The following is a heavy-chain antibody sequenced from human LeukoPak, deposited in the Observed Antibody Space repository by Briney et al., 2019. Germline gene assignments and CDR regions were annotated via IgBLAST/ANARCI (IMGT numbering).Heavy chain of an antibody. D-gene: IGHD7-27*01. CDR2: IDQDGRDK. CDR1: GFTFSSYA. J-gene: IGHJ5*02. V-gene: IGHV3-7*01. Sequence: GGSLRLSCAASGFTFSSYAMSWVRQAPGKGLEWVATIDQDGRDKFSVDSVKGRFTISRDNARNSMYLQMKSLRVEDTAVYYCARTSLGWLDPWGQGALVTVSS. CDR3: ARTSLGWLDP.